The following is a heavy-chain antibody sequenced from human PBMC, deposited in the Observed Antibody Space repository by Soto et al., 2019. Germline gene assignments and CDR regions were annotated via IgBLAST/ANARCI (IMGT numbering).Heavy chain of an antibody. CDR2: IYHSGST. D-gene: IGHD6-19*01. CDR3: ARVLVDQWLAGKLVHYYFDY. Sequence: QVQLQESGPGLVKPSGTLSLTCAVSGGSISSSNWWSWVRQPPGKGLEWIGEIYHSGSTNYNPSLKSRVTISVDKSKNQFSLKLSSVTAADTAVYYCARVLVDQWLAGKLVHYYFDYWGQGTLVTVSS. J-gene: IGHJ4*02. CDR1: GGSISSSNW. V-gene: IGHV4-4*02.